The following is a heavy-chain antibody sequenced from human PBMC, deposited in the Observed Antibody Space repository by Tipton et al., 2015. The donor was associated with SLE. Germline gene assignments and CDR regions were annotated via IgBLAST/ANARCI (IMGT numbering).Heavy chain of an antibody. CDR2: INHSGST. V-gene: IGHV4-34*09. Sequence: TLSLTCTVYGGSFSGDYWSWIRQPPGKGLEWIGEINHSGSTKYNPSLKSRVTISDTSKNQFSLKLSSVTAADTAVYYCARYSSSWSKDYWGQGTLVTVSS. D-gene: IGHD6-13*01. CDR3: ARYSSSWSKDY. CDR1: GGSFSGDY. J-gene: IGHJ4*02.